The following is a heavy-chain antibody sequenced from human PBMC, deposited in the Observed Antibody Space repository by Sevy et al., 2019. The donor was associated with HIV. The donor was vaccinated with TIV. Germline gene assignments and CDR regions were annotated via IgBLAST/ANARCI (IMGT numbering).Heavy chain of an antibody. CDR3: ARRSTGIVGTHFDY. J-gene: IGHJ4*02. Sequence: GESLKISCKGSGYSFTSYWIGWVRQMPGKGLEWMGIIYPGDSDIRYSPSFQGQVTISADKSISPAYLQWSSLKDSATAMYYCARRSTGIVGTHFDYWGQGTLVTVSS. CDR1: GYSFTSYW. D-gene: IGHD1-26*01. CDR2: IYPGDSDI. V-gene: IGHV5-51*01.